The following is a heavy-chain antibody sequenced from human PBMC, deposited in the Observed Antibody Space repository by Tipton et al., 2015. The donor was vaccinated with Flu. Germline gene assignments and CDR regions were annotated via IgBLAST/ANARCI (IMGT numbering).Heavy chain of an antibody. Sequence: QLVQSGGGAVQPGRSLRLSCEASGFIFSDHGMHWVRQAPGKGLEWVAVIWFDGSLEYYADSVRGRFTISRDNSKNTLYLQMSGLRAEDTARYYCARDISLWVRGGFDLWGQGVHVTASS. CDR1: GFIFSDHG. CDR2: IWFDGSLE. D-gene: IGHD3-10*01. V-gene: IGHV3-33*08. J-gene: IGHJ4*02. CDR3: ARDISLWVRGGFDL.